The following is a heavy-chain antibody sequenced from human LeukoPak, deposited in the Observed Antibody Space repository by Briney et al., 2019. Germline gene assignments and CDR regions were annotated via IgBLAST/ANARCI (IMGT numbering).Heavy chain of an antibody. CDR1: GFTFSSYG. V-gene: IGHV3-30*18. CDR2: ISYDGSNK. Sequence: GGSLRLSCAASGFTFSSYGMHWVRQPPGKGLEGVAVISYDGSNKYYADSVKGRFTISRDNSKNTLYLQMNSLRAGDTAVYYCAKAHTLRLGELSLIDYWGQGTLVTVSS. J-gene: IGHJ4*02. D-gene: IGHD3-16*02. CDR3: AKAHTLRLGELSLIDY.